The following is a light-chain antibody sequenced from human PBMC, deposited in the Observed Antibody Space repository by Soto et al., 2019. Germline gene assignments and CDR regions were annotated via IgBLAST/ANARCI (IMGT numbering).Light chain of an antibody. V-gene: IGKV3-20*01. CDR3: QLYVSSHKT. Sequence: EIVLTQSPGTLSLSPGERATLSCRATQTIISNYLAWYQQKPGQAPKLVIHGASTRATGIPDRFSGSGSGTDFTLTISRVEPEDFAVYYCQLYVSSHKTFGQGTKVEV. CDR2: GAS. J-gene: IGKJ1*01. CDR1: QTIISNY.